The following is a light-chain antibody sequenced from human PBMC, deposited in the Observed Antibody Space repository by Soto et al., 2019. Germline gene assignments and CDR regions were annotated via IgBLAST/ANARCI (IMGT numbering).Light chain of an antibody. CDR2: LGS. J-gene: IGKJ1*01. V-gene: IGKV2-28*01. CDR1: QSLLHSNGYNY. Sequence: DIVLTQSPLSLPVTPGEPASISCRSSQSLLHSNGYNYLDWYLQKPGQSPQLLIYLGSNRSSGVHDRFSGSGSVTDLTLKISRVEAEDVGVYYCMQALQSPRTFGQGTTVEFK. CDR3: MQALQSPRT.